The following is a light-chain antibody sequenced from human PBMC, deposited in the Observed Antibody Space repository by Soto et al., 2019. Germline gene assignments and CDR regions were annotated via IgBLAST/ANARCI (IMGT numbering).Light chain of an antibody. CDR2: SDN. V-gene: IGLV1-44*01. Sequence: QSVLTQPPSASGTPGQRVTISCSGSNSNIGSDTVNWYQQLPGTAPKLLIYSDNQRPAGVPDRFSGSKSGTSASLAISGLQAGDEADDYCATWDDSLNGYVFGTGTKVTVL. J-gene: IGLJ1*01. CDR1: NSNIGSDT. CDR3: ATWDDSLNGYV.